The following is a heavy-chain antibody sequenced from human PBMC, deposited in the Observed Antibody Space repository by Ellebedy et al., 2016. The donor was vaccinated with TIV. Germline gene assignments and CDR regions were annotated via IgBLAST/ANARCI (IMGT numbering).Heavy chain of an antibody. V-gene: IGHV1-8*01. Sequence: ASVKVSXXPSGYTFTSYDVTWVRQATGQGLEWVGWMNPNSGNTGYAQKFQGRITMTRNTSISTAYMELSSLGSEDTAVYYCARVSRYSGGWYKWFDPWGQGTLVTVSS. CDR3: ARVSRYSGGWYKWFDP. CDR2: MNPNSGNT. D-gene: IGHD6-19*01. J-gene: IGHJ5*02. CDR1: GYTFTSYD.